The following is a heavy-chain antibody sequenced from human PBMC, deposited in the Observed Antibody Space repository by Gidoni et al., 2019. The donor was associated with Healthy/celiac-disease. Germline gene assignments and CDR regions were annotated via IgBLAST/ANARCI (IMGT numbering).Heavy chain of an antibody. J-gene: IGHJ4*02. D-gene: IGHD6-19*01. CDR1: GGSISSSSDY. CDR2: IYYSGST. Sequence: QLPLQESGPGRVKPSETLSLTCTVSGGSISSSSDYWGWIRQPPGQGLEWIGGIYYSGSTYYNPSHKSRVTISVDTSKNQFSLKRSSVTAADTAVYYGARPISYSSGWHTFDYWGQGTLVTVSS. CDR3: ARPISYSSGWHTFDY. V-gene: IGHV4-39*01.